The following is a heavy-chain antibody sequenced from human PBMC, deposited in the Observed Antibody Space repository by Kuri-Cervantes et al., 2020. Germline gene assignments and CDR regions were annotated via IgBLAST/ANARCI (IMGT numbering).Heavy chain of an antibody. Sequence: GGSLRLSCAASGFTFDDYGMSWVRQAPGKGLEWVSGINWNGGSTGYADSVKGRFTISRDNARNSLYLQMNSLRAEDTAVYYCARRLGGNSGYYFDFWGQGTLVTVSS. CDR3: ARRLGGNSGYYFDF. V-gene: IGHV3-20*04. D-gene: IGHD4-23*01. J-gene: IGHJ4*02. CDR1: GFTFDDYG. CDR2: INWNGGST.